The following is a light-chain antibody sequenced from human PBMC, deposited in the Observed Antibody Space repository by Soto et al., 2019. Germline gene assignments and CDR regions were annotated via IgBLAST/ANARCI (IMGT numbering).Light chain of an antibody. Sequence: QSALTQPASVSGSPGQSITISCTGTSSDVGGYDYVSWYQLHPGKAPKLMVFEVSNRPSGVSYRFSGSKSGNTASLTISGLQAEDEADYFCSSYSISIAYLFGTGTKGTVL. CDR2: EVS. CDR3: SSYSISIAYL. CDR1: SSDVGGYDY. V-gene: IGLV2-14*01. J-gene: IGLJ1*01.